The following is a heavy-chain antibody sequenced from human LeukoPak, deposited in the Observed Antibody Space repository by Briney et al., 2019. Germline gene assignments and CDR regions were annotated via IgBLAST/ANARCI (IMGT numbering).Heavy chain of an antibody. V-gene: IGHV3-30-3*01. Sequence: GGSLRLSCAASGFTFSSYAMHWVRQAPGKGLEWVSFISYDGSNKYYADSVKGRFTISRDNSKNTLYLQMNSLRAEDTAVYYCASRGYSYGYGDYWGQGTLVTVSS. J-gene: IGHJ4*02. D-gene: IGHD5-18*01. CDR3: ASRGYSYGYGDY. CDR1: GFTFSSYA. CDR2: ISYDGSNK.